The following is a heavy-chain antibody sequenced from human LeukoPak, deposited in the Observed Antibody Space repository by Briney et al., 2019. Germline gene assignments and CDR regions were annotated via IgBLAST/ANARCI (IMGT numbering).Heavy chain of an antibody. CDR3: AANIIAAAGTSAFDY. CDR2: INPNSGGT. J-gene: IGHJ4*02. CDR1: GYTFTGYY. D-gene: IGHD6-13*01. V-gene: IGHV1-2*02. Sequence: RASVKVSCKASGYTFTGYYMHWVRQAPGQGLEWMGWINPNSGGTNYAQKFQGRVTMTRDTSISTAYMELSRLRSDDTAVYYCAANIIAAAGTSAFDYWDQGTLVTVSS.